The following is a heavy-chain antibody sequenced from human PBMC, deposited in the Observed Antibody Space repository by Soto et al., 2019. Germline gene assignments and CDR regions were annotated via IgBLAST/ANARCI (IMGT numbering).Heavy chain of an antibody. Sequence: GGSLRLSCTASGFTFGNYAINWVRQAPGKGLEWVGLIRNQTYSGATEYAASMKGRFTISRDDSKNIAYLQMNSLKTEDSAVYYRTRAESPNIAYFFDYWGQGTLVTVSS. V-gene: IGHV3-49*04. CDR2: IRNQTYSGAT. CDR1: GFTFGNYA. J-gene: IGHJ4*02. CDR3: TRAESPNIAYFFDY.